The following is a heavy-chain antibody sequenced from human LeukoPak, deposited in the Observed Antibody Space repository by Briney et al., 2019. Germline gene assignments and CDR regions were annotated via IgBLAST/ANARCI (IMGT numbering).Heavy chain of an antibody. Sequence: GASVKVSCKASGYTFTGYYMHWVRQAPGQGLEWMRWINPNSGGTNYAQKFQGWVTMTRDTSISTAYMELSRLRSDDTAVYYCAGDSNIAAAGTGWYWGQGTPVTVSS. CDR3: AGDSNIAAAGTGWY. J-gene: IGHJ4*02. D-gene: IGHD6-13*01. V-gene: IGHV1-2*04. CDR1: GYTFTGYY. CDR2: INPNSGGT.